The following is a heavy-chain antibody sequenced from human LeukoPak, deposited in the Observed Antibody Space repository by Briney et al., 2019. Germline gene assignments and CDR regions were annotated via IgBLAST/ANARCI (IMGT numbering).Heavy chain of an antibody. J-gene: IGHJ5*02. V-gene: IGHV1-2*02. Sequence: ASVKVSCKASGYTFTGYFIHWVRQAPGQGLEWMGWINPNSGATNYAQNFQGRVTMTRETSISTAYMELSSLSSDDTAVYYCARDCIVGGATECWFDPWGQGTRVTVSS. CDR3: ARDCIVGGATECWFDP. CDR1: GYTFTGYF. D-gene: IGHD1-26*01. CDR2: INPNSGAT.